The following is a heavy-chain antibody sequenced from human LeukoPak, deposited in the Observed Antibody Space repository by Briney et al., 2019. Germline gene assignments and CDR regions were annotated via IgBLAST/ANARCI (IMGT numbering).Heavy chain of an antibody. V-gene: IGHV4-59*12. CDR1: GGSISSYY. J-gene: IGHJ4*02. D-gene: IGHD5-24*01. Sequence: SETLSLTCTVSGGSISSYYWSWIRQPPGKGLEWIGYIYHSGSTYYNPSLKSRVTISVDRSKNQFSLKLSSVTAADTAVYYCARMANRDGYNSQYYFDYWGQGTLVTVSS. CDR3: ARMANRDGYNSQYYFDY. CDR2: IYHSGST.